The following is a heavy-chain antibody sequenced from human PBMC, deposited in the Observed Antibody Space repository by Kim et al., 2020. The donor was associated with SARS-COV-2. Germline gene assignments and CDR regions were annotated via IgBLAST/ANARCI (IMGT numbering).Heavy chain of an antibody. D-gene: IGHD2-15*01. CDR1: GYTFTGYF. Sequence: ASVKVSCMASGYTFTGYFIHWVRQAPGQGLEWMGRINPNSGGTNSAQQFQDRFTMTTDTSTSTAYMELTNLRSDDTVIFYCARSPLGYRSGGSCSLDAFDIWGQGTLVTVTS. CDR3: ARSPLGYRSGGSCSLDAFDI. CDR2: INPNSGGT. V-gene: IGHV1-2*05. J-gene: IGHJ3*02.